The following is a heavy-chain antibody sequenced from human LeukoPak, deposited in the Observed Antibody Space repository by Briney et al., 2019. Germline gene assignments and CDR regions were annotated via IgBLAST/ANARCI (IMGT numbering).Heavy chain of an antibody. CDR3: ALGGMGVARQRVDYFDY. V-gene: IGHV3-23*01. J-gene: IGHJ4*02. Sequence: GGSLRLSCAASGFTFSSYAMSWVRQAPGRGLEWVSAISGSGGSTYSADSVKGRFTISRDNSKNTLYLQMNSLRAEDTAVYYCALGGMGVARQRVDYFDYWGQGTLVTVSS. CDR2: ISGSGGST. CDR1: GFTFSSYA. D-gene: IGHD6-6*01.